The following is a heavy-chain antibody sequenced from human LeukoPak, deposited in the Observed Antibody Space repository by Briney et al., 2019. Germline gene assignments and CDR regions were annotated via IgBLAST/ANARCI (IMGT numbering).Heavy chain of an antibody. V-gene: IGHV1-2*02. Sequence: GASVKVSCKASGYTFTGYYMHWVRQAPGQGLEWMGWINPNSGGTNYAQKFQGRVTMTRDTSISTAYMELSRLRSDDTAVYYCATLALFPTIVVVPAATNPGPDYWGQGTLVTVSS. D-gene: IGHD2-2*01. CDR1: GYTFTGYY. CDR3: ATLALFPTIVVVPAATNPGPDY. J-gene: IGHJ4*02. CDR2: INPNSGGT.